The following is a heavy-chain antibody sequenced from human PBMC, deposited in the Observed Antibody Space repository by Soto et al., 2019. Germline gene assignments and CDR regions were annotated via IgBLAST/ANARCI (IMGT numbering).Heavy chain of an antibody. CDR3: ARGGSGYTWFNEF. D-gene: IGHD3-22*01. CDR2: IIPVFQTA. CDR1: GGLFSSYP. J-gene: IGHJ4*02. V-gene: IGHV1-69*13. Sequence: LVKVSCKASGGLFSSYPISWVRQVPGQGLEWMGGIIPVFQTAYYTQRFQGRVTITADESTNTAYMELSSLRSEDTAIYYCARGGSGYTWFNEFWGQGTLVTVSS.